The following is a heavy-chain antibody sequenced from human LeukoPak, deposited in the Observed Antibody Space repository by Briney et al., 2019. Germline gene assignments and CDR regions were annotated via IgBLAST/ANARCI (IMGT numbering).Heavy chain of an antibody. D-gene: IGHD3-16*02. CDR3: ARDLGITFGGVIASPDNWFDP. J-gene: IGHJ5*02. CDR2: INAGNGNT. CDR1: GYTFTPYA. V-gene: IGHV1-3*01. Sequence: ASVKVSCKASGYTFTPYAMHWVRQAPGQRLEWMGWINAGNGNTKYSQKLQGRVTMTTDTSTSTAYMELRSLRSDDTAVYYCARDLGITFGGVIASPDNWFDPWGQGTLVTVSS.